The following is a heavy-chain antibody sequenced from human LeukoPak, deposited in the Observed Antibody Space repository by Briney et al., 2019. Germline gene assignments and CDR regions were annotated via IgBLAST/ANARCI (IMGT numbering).Heavy chain of an antibody. V-gene: IGHV1-69*13. CDR2: IIPIFGTA. CDR1: GGTFSSYA. Sequence: ASVKVSCKASGGTFSSYAISWVRQAPGQGLEWMGGIIPIFGTANYAQKFQGRVTITADESTSTAYMELSSLRSEDTAVYYRAREVTTLYYYGMDVWGQGTTVTVSS. CDR3: AREVTTLYYYGMDV. J-gene: IGHJ6*02. D-gene: IGHD4-17*01.